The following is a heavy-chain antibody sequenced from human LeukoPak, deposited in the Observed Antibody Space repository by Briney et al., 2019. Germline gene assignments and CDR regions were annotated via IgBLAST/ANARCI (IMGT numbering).Heavy chain of an antibody. CDR1: GGTFSSYA. CDR3: AREGAYCGGDCYFDY. J-gene: IGHJ4*02. V-gene: IGHV1-69*04. Sequence: SVKVSCTASGGTFSSYAISWVRQAPGQGLEWMGRIIPILGIANYAQKFQGRVTITADKSTSTAYMELSSLRSEDTAVYYCAREGAYCGGDCYFDYWGQGTLVTVSS. D-gene: IGHD2-21*02. CDR2: IIPILGIA.